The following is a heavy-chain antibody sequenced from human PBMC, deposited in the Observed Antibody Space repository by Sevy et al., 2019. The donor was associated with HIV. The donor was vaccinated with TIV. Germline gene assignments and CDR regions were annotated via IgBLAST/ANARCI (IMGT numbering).Heavy chain of an antibody. CDR1: GYSFTSYW. D-gene: IGHD3-22*01. CDR2: IYPGDSDT. J-gene: IGHJ5*02. Sequence: GGSLRLSCKGSGYSFTSYWIGWVRQMPGKGLEWMGIIYPGDSDTRYSPSFQGQVTISADKSISTAYLQWSSLKASDTAMYYCARRNPHSSGYNWFDPWGQGTLVTVSS. CDR3: ARRNPHSSGYNWFDP. V-gene: IGHV5-51*01.